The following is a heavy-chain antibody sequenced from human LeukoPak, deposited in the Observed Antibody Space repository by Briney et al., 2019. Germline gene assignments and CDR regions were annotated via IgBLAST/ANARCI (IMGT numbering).Heavy chain of an antibody. Sequence: ASVKVSCKASGYTFTGYYMHWVRQAPGQGLEWMGWINPNSGGTNYAQKFQGRVTMTRDTSISTAYMELSRLRSDDTAVYYCARDQGYYDFWSGYDYYYYMDVWGKGTTVTVPS. J-gene: IGHJ6*03. D-gene: IGHD3-3*01. V-gene: IGHV1-2*02. CDR2: INPNSGGT. CDR3: ARDQGYYDFWSGYDYYYYMDV. CDR1: GYTFTGYY.